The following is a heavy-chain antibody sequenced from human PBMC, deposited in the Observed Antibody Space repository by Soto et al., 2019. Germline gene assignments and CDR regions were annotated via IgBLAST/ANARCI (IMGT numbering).Heavy chain of an antibody. CDR1: GFTFSSYA. Sequence: QVQLVESGGGVVQPGRSLRLSCAASGFTFSSYAMHWVRQAPGKGLEWVADISYDGSNKYYADSVKGRVTISRDNSKNTLYLKTSSLRADATAVYYCARRSHEPPVTCTRKWDFDLWGGGTLFTASS. V-gene: IGHV3-30-3*01. J-gene: IGHJ2*01. D-gene: IGHD4-4*01. CDR3: ARRSHEPPVTCTRKWDFDL. CDR2: ISYDGSNK.